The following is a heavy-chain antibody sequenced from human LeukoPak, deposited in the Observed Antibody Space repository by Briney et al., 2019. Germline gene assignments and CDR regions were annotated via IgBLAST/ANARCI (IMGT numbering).Heavy chain of an antibody. V-gene: IGHV3-15*01. J-gene: IGHJ4*02. CDR1: GFTFTHAW. CDR3: TTGALGG. D-gene: IGHD3-16*01. CDR2: IRSKTDGGTT. Sequence: GGPVRLSCAASGFTFTHAWMSWARQAPGKGLEWVGRIRSKTDGGTTDYAAPVKGRFSISRDDSKNTLYLQMNSLKTEDTAVYYCTTGALGGWGQKNPLTVSS.